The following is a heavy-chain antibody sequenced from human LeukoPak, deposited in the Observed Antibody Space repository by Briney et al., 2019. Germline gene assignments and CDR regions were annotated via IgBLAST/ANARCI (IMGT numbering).Heavy chain of an antibody. CDR1: GYTLTELS. J-gene: IGHJ3*02. CDR3: ATSLQIFGVVPDAFDI. Sequence: ASVKVSCKVSGYTLTELSMHWVRQAPGKGLEWMGGFDPEDGETIYAQKFQGRVTMTEDTSTDTAYMELSSLRSEDTAVYYCATSLQIFGVVPDAFDIWGQGTMVTVSS. CDR2: FDPEDGET. V-gene: IGHV1-24*01. D-gene: IGHD3-3*01.